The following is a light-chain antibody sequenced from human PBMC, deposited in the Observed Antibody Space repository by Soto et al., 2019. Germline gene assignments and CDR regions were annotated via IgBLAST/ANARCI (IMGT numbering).Light chain of an antibody. Sequence: DIQLTQSPSFLSASVGDRVTITCRASQGISSSLAWYQQKPGKAPNLLIYAASTLQTGVPTRFSGSGSGTEFTFTISSLQPEDFASYYCEQVNSYPLTFGGGTKVEIK. CDR2: AAS. CDR1: QGISSS. CDR3: EQVNSYPLT. J-gene: IGKJ4*01. V-gene: IGKV1-9*01.